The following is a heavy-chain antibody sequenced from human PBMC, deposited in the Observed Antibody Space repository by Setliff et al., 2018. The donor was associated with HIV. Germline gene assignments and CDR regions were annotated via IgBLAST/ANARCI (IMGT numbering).Heavy chain of an antibody. V-gene: IGHV7-4-1*02. CDR1: GYTFTSYA. CDR3: ARDRGVRGANDAFNI. J-gene: IGHJ3*02. CDR2: INTYTANP. Sequence: ASVKVSCKAFGYTFTSYALNWVRQAPGQGLEWMGWINTYTANPMYAQGFTGRFVFSLDTSVRTAYLQISSLKAEDTALYYCARDRGVRGANDAFNIWGLGTMVTVAS. D-gene: IGHD3-10*01.